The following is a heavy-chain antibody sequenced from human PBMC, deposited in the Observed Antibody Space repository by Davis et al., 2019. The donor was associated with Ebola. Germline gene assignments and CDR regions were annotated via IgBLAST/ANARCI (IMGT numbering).Heavy chain of an antibody. CDR3: ASGWLRTYFDY. Sequence: HSQTLSLTCAISGDSVSIHSAGWNWIRQPPSRGLEWLGRTYYNSKWFHDYAPSVKTRITINADTSKNLFSLQLSSVTPEDTAVYYCASGWLRTYFDYWGQGALVTVSS. CDR2: TYYNSKWFH. J-gene: IGHJ4*02. D-gene: IGHD5-12*01. V-gene: IGHV6-1*01. CDR1: GDSVSIHSAG.